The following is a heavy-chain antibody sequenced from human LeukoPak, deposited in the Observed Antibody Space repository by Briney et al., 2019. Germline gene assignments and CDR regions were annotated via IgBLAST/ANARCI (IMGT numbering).Heavy chain of an antibody. J-gene: IGHJ4*02. CDR3: AKGLLTKTHGISWDPFDS. D-gene: IGHD6-13*01. CDR1: GFTFSGYA. CDR2: ISGPGSTT. Sequence: GGSLRLSCAASGFTFSGYAMTWVRQAPGKGLEWVATISGPGSTTYYADSVKGRFTISRDNSQNTLYLQMNSMRAEDTAIYYCAKGLLTKTHGISWDPFDSWGQGTLVSVSS. V-gene: IGHV3-23*01.